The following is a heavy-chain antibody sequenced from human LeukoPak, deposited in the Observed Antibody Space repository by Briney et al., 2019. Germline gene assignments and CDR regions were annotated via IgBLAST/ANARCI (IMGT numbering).Heavy chain of an antibody. V-gene: IGHV3-7*01. CDR3: ALVVVVAATPGY. J-gene: IGHJ4*02. D-gene: IGHD2-15*01. CDR2: IKQDGSEK. Sequence: GGSLRLSCAASGFTFSSYWMSWVRQAPGKGLEWVANIKQDGSEKYYVDSVKGRFTISRDNAKNSLYLQMNSLRAEDTAVYYCALVVVVAATPGYWDQGTLVTVSS. CDR1: GFTFSSYW.